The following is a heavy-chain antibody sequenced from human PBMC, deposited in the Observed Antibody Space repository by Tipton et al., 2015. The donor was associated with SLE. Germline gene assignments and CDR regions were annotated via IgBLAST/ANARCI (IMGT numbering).Heavy chain of an antibody. CDR1: GGSVTGGGDC. CDR3: ARVYGAYDAFDI. CDR2: IYYSGRT. Sequence: LRLSCTVSGGSVTGGGDCWSWIRQHPGKGLEWIGYIYYSGRTHYSPSLKSRINISLDTSKNLFSLKLSSVTAADTAMYYCARVYGAYDAFDIWGQGTIVTVSS. D-gene: IGHD4-17*01. J-gene: IGHJ3*02. V-gene: IGHV4-31*03.